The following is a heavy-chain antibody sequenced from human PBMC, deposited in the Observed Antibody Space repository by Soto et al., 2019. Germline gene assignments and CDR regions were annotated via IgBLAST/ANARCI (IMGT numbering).Heavy chain of an antibody. Sequence: ASVKVSCKASGGTFSSYAISWVRQAPGQGLEWMGGIIPIFGTANYAQKFQGRVTITADESTSTAYMELSSLRSEDTAVYYCAREFSNYVGGSYGMDVWGQGTTVTVSS. CDR2: IIPIFGTA. V-gene: IGHV1-69*13. CDR1: GGTFSSYA. D-gene: IGHD4-4*01. CDR3: AREFSNYVGGSYGMDV. J-gene: IGHJ6*02.